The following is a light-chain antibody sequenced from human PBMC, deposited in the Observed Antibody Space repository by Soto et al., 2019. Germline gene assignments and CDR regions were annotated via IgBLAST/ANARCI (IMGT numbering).Light chain of an antibody. J-gene: IGKJ4*01. CDR3: QQYGRSPLT. V-gene: IGKV3-20*01. CDR2: GAS. CDR1: QSVAYTY. Sequence: IVLTQSPATLSLSPGERATLSCRASQSVAYTYLAWYQQKPGQAPRLLIYGASNRATGIPDRFSGSGSATDFTLTISRLEPEDFAVYYCQQYGRSPLTFGGGTKVDIK.